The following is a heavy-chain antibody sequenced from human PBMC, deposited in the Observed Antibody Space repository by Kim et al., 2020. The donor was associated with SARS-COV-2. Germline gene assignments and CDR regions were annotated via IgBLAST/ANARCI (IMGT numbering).Heavy chain of an antibody. CDR1: GGSISSNNYY. V-gene: IGHV4-39*02. D-gene: IGHD3-10*01. Sequence: SETLSLTCTVSGGSISSNNYYWGWIRQPPGKGLXXXGXXXYTXSTXXXPXRKSRVAXSVDXXKNHFSLRLNSVTAADTAIYYCARKNYGSGSXYNLFDWWGQGXLVTVSS. CDR3: ARKNYGSGSXYNLFDW. J-gene: IGHJ4*02. CDR2: XXYTXST.